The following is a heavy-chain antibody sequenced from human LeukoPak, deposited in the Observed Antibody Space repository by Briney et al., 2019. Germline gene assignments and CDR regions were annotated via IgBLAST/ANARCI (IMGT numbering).Heavy chain of an antibody. CDR3: ARDNEYCSGGSCSLDY. CDR1: GYSISSGYY. V-gene: IGHV4-38-2*02. J-gene: IGHJ4*02. Sequence: SETLSLTCTVSGYSISSGYYWGWIRQPPGKGLEWIGTVYYNGDTFYNPSLKSRVTISVDTSKNQFSLRLTSVTAADTAVYFCARDNEYCSGGSCSLDYWGQGTLVTVSS. D-gene: IGHD2-15*01. CDR2: VYYNGDT.